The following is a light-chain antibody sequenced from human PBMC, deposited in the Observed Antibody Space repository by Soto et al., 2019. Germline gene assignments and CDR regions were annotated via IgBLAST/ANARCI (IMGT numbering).Light chain of an antibody. Sequence: DIQMTQSPSFLSASVGDRVTITCRASQGIRNDLGWYQQKPGKAPKGLIYDASSIQSGVPSRFSSSGSATEFTLTISSLQPEDFATYFCLQYSAYPRTFGQGTKVEIK. CDR3: LQYSAYPRT. J-gene: IGKJ1*01. CDR1: QGIRND. V-gene: IGKV1-17*01. CDR2: DAS.